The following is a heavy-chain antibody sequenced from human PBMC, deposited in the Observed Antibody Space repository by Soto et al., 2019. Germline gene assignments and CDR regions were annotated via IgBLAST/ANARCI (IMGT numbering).Heavy chain of an antibody. V-gene: IGHV4-59*01. CDR3: ARTYYDFWSGYSAFDI. CDR2: IYYSGST. D-gene: IGHD3-3*01. CDR1: GGSISSYY. J-gene: IGHJ3*02. Sequence: PSETLSLTCTVSGGSISSYYWSWIRQPPGKGLEWIGYIYYSGSTNYNPSLKSRVTISVDTSKSQFSLKLSSVTAADTAVYYCARTYYDFWSGYSAFDIWGQGTMVTVSS.